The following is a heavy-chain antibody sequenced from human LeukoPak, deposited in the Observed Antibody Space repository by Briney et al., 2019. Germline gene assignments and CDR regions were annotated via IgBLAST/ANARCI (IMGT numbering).Heavy chain of an antibody. D-gene: IGHD3-22*01. CDR2: IYPGDSDT. CDR3: ARHREEAYYYDSSGYPDY. Sequence: GESLKISCKGSGYSFTSYWIGWVRQMPGKGLEWMGIIYPGDSDTRYSPSFQGQVTISADKSISTAYLQWSSLKASDTAMYYCARHREEAYYYDSSGYPDYWGPGTLVTVSS. CDR1: GYSFTSYW. J-gene: IGHJ4*02. V-gene: IGHV5-51*01.